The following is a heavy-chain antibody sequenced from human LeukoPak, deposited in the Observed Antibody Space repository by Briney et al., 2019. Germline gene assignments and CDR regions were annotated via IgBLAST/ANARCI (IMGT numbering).Heavy chain of an antibody. V-gene: IGHV4-39*01. D-gene: IGHD4-11*01. CDR3: ASLNDYSNSNFDY. CDR2: IYYSGST. Sequence: PSETLSLTCTVSGGSISSSSYYWGWIRQPPGKGLEWIGSIYYSGSTYYNPSLKSRVTISVDTSKNQFSLKLSSVTAADTAVYYCASLNDYSNSNFDYWGQGTLVTVSS. J-gene: IGHJ4*02. CDR1: GGSISSSSYY.